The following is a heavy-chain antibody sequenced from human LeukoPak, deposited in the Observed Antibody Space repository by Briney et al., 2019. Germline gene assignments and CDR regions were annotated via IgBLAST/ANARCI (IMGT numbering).Heavy chain of an antibody. D-gene: IGHD2-21*01. CDR1: GFTFSSYG. V-gene: IGHV3-30*18. CDR3: AKVGTDTTTVYSLDY. CDR2: IPYDGSNK. Sequence: GGSLRLSCAASGFTFSSYGMHWVRQAPGKGLEWVAVIPYDGSNKYYADSVKGRFTISRDNSKNTLYLQMNSLRAEDTAVYYCAKVGTDTTTVYSLDYWGQGTLVTVSS. J-gene: IGHJ4*02.